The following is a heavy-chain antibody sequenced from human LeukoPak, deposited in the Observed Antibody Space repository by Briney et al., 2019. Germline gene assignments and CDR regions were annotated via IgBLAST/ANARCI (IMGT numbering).Heavy chain of an antibody. CDR2: IYYSGST. D-gene: IGHD3-10*01. J-gene: IGHJ5*02. V-gene: IGHV4-34*01. Sequence: SETLSLTCAVYGGSFSGYYWSWIRQPPGKGLEWIGSIYYSGSTYYNPSLKSRVTISVDTSKNQFSLKLSSVTAADTAVYYCARRHYGSGRSGLDPWGQGTLVTVSS. CDR3: ARRHYGSGRSGLDP. CDR1: GGSFSGYY.